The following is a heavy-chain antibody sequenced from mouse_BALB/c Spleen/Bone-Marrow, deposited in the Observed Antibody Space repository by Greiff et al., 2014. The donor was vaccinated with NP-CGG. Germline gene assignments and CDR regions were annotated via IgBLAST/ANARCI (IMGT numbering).Heavy chain of an antibody. V-gene: IGHV5-4*02. D-gene: IGHD3-3*01. CDR1: GFTFSASY. Sequence: DVLLEESGGGFVKPGGSLKLSCAASGFTFSASYMYWVRQTPEQRLEWVASISDGGSYTYYPDSVKGRFTISRDNAKNNLYLQRSSLKSEDTAMYYCAREGDGAFWGQGTLVTGSA. CDR2: ISDGGSYT. CDR3: AREGDGAF. J-gene: IGHJ3*01.